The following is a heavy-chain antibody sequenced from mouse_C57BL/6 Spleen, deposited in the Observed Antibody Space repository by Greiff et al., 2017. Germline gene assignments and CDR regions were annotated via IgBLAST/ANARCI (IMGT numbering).Heavy chain of an antibody. D-gene: IGHD4-1*01. CDR1: GYAFSSYW. CDR3: ARSMGTGTFDY. CDR2: IYPGDGDT. V-gene: IGHV1-80*01. J-gene: IGHJ2*01. Sequence: VQGVESGAELVKPGASVKISCKASGYAFSSYWMNWVKQRPGKGLEWIGQIYPGDGDTNYNGKFKGKATLTADKSSSTAYMQLSSLTSEDSAVYFCARSMGTGTFDYWGQGTTLTVSS.